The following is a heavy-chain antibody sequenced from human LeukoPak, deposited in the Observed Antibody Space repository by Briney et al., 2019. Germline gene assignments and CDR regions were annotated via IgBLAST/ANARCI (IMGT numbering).Heavy chain of an antibody. Sequence: PSQTLSLTCAVSGGSISSGGYSWSWIRQPPGKGLEWIGYIYYSGSTNYNPSLKSRVTISVDTSKNQFSLKLSSVTAADTAVYYCARERVAGTVDYWGQGTLVTVSS. CDR2: IYYSGST. D-gene: IGHD6-19*01. J-gene: IGHJ4*02. CDR3: ARERVAGTVDY. V-gene: IGHV4-61*08. CDR1: GGSISSGGYS.